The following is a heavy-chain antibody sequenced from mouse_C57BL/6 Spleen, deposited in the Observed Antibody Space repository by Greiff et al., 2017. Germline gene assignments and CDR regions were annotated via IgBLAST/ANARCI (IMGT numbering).Heavy chain of an antibody. J-gene: IGHJ2*01. D-gene: IGHD2-4*01. CDR2: ISNGGGST. Sequence: EVQLVESGGGLVQPGGSLKLSCAASGFTFSDYYMYWVRQTPEKRLEWVAYISNGGGSTYYPDTVKGRFTISRDNAKNTLYLQMSRLKSDDTAMYYCARQPIYYDYDEGGYFDYWGQGTTLTVSS. CDR3: ARQPIYYDYDEGGYFDY. CDR1: GFTFSDYY. V-gene: IGHV5-12*01.